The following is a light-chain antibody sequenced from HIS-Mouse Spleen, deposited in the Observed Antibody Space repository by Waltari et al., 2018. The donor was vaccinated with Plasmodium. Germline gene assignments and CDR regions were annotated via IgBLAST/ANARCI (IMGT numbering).Light chain of an antibody. J-gene: IGKJ2*01. CDR3: QQYGSSPYT. CDR2: GAS. Sequence: EIVLPQSPVTLSLSPGESATLSCRASQSVSSRDLAWYQQKPGQAPRLLIYGASSRATGIPDRFSGSGSGTDFTLTISRLEPEDFAVYYCQQYGSSPYTFGQGTKLEIK. CDR1: QSVSSRD. V-gene: IGKV3-20*01.